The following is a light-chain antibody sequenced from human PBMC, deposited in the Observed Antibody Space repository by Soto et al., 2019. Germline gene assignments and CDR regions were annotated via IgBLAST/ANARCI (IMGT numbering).Light chain of an antibody. Sequence: DVVMTQSPLSLPVTLGQPASISCRSNQSLVHSDGIAYFSWFQQRPGRSPRRLIYKVSNRDSGVPARFSGSGSGTDFALKISRVEAEDVGVYYCMQGTHWPITFGQGTRLANK. J-gene: IGKJ5*01. CDR2: KVS. CDR1: QSLVHSDGIAY. V-gene: IGKV2-30*02. CDR3: MQGTHWPIT.